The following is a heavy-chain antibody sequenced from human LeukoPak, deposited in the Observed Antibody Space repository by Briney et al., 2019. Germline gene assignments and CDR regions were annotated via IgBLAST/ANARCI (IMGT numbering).Heavy chain of an antibody. D-gene: IGHD2-8*01. J-gene: IGHJ4*02. CDR2: INTDGSST. CDR3: ARESYAMGTY. CDR1: GFTFSGYW. Sequence: GGSLRLSCAGSGFTFSGYWMHWVRQAPGKGLVWVSRINTDGSSTSYADSVKGRFTISRDNAKNTLYLQMNSLIAEDTAIYYCARESYAMGTYWGQGTLVTVSS. V-gene: IGHV3-74*01.